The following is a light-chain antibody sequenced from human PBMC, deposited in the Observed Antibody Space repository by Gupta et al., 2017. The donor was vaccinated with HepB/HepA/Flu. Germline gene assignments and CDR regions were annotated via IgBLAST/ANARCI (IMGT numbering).Light chain of an antibody. CDR2: DVS. CDR3: SSYTGSDSWV. V-gene: IGLV2-14*01. Sequence: QCLLSLPASLSRSPGQSVTISCTGTSSEVGGYNYVSWYQQHPGKAPKLMIYDVSNRPSGVSDRFSGSKSGNTASLTISGLQAEDEADYYCSSYTGSDSWVFGGGTKLTVL. CDR1: SSEVGGYNY. J-gene: IGLJ3*02.